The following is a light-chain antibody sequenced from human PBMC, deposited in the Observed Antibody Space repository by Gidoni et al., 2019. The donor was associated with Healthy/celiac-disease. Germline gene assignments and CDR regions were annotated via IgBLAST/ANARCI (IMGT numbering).Light chain of an antibody. J-gene: IGKJ1*01. CDR1: QSISSY. Sequence: DIQMTQSPSTLSASVGDRVTITCRASQSISSYLNWYQQKPGKAPKLLIYGASSMQSGIPARFSGSGSGTEFTLTISSLQPEDFATYYCQQNNNTPRTFGQGTKVEIK. CDR2: GAS. CDR3: QQNNNTPRT. V-gene: IGKV1-39*01.